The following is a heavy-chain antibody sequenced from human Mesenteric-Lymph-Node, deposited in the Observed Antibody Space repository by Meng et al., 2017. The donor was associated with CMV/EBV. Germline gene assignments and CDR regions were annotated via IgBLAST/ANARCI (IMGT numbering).Heavy chain of an antibody. CDR1: GGAISGGGYD. CDR2: IHHSGTT. J-gene: IGHJ4*02. Sequence: GGAISGGGYDWNWVRHFPGKALEWIAYIHHSGTTSHNPSLRSRVSISVDTSKNQFSLRLSSVTAADTAVYFCARQLDDFWSGYPLNSWGRGTLVTVSS. V-gene: IGHV4-31*02. D-gene: IGHD3-3*01. CDR3: ARQLDDFWSGYPLNS.